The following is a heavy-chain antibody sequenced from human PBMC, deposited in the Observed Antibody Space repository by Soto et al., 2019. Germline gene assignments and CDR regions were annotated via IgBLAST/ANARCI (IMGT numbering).Heavy chain of an antibody. CDR1: GFTFTSYS. J-gene: IGHJ6*02. Sequence: GGSLRLSCAASGFTFTSYSMNWVRQAAGKGLEWVSYISSSSSTIYYADSVKGRFTISRENAKNSLYLQMNSLRAEDTALYYCARANGRLQDFYQYGMDVWGQGTTVTVSS. D-gene: IGHD4-4*01. V-gene: IGHV3-48*01. CDR3: ARANGRLQDFYQYGMDV. CDR2: ISSSSSTI.